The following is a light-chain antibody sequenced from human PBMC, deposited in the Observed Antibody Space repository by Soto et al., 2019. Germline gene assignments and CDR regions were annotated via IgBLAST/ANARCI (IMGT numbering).Light chain of an antibody. CDR1: QGIRND. V-gene: IGKV1-17*01. Sequence: DIQMTQSPSSLSASVGDRVTITCRASQGIRNDLGWYQQKPGKAPKRLIYAASSLQSGVPSRCSVSGSGTEFNLTISSLPPDDFAPYYCLPPNSYPLTFGGGTKVEI. CDR2: AAS. CDR3: LPPNSYPLT. J-gene: IGKJ4*01.